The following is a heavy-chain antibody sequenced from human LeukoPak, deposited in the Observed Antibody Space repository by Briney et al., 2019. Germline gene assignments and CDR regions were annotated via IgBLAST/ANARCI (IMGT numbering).Heavy chain of an antibody. D-gene: IGHD2-2*01. CDR3: AKLQADIVVVPANH. Sequence: PGGSLRLSCAASGFTFSSYAMSWVRQAPGKGLEWVSAISGSGGSTYYADSVKGRFTISRDNSEITLYLQMNSLRAEDTAVYYCAKLQADIVVVPANHWGQGTMVTVSS. J-gene: IGHJ3*01. CDR1: GFTFSSYA. CDR2: ISGSGGST. V-gene: IGHV3-23*01.